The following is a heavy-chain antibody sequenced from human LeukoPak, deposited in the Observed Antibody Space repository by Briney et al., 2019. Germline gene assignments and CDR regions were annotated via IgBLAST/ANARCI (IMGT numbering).Heavy chain of an antibody. V-gene: IGHV1-2*02. CDR2: INPNSGGT. CDR1: GYTFTGYY. D-gene: IGHD3-10*01. J-gene: IGHJ4*02. Sequence: ASVKVSCKASGYTFTGYYMHWVRQAPGQGLEWMGWINPNSGGTNYAQKFQGRVTMTRDTSISTAYMELSRLRSDDTAVYYCARVGSGSYYNVLKDYWGQGTLVTVSS. CDR3: ARVGSGSYYNVLKDY.